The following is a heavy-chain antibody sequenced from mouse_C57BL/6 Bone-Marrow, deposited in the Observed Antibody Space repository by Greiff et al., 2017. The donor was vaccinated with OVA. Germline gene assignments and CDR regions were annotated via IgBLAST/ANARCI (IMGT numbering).Heavy chain of an antibody. CDR2: IDPSDSYT. J-gene: IGHJ3*01. V-gene: IGHV1-50*01. D-gene: IGHD2-5*01. CDR1: GYTFTSYW. CDR3: ASSSYYSNGGFAY. Sequence: QVQLQQPGAELVKPGASVKLSCKASGYTFTSYWMQWVKQRPGQGLEWIGEIDPSDSYTNYNQKFKGKATLTVDTSSSTAYIQLSSLTSEDSAVYYCASSSYYSNGGFAYWGQGTLVTVSA.